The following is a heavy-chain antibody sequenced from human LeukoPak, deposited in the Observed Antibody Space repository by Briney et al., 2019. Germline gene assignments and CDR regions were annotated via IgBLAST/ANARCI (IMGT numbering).Heavy chain of an antibody. J-gene: IGHJ5*02. CDR2: IYYSGST. CDR1: GGSISSYY. CDR3: ARDGSGSYYTNWFDP. D-gene: IGHD3-10*01. V-gene: IGHV4-59*01. Sequence: SETLSLTCTVSGGSISSYYWSWIRQPPGKGPEWIGYIYYSGSTNYNPSLKSRVTISVDTSKNQFSLKLSSVTAADTAVYYCARDGSGSYYTNWFDPWGQGTLVTVSS.